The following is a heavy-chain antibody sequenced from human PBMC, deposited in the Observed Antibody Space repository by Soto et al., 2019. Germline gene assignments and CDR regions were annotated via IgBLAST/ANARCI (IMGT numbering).Heavy chain of an antibody. J-gene: IGHJ4*02. CDR2: INPSGGNT. Sequence: ASVKVSCKASGYTFTSYYMHWVRQAPGQGLEWMGIINPSGGNTSYAQKFQGRVTMTRDTSTSTVYMELRSLRSEDTAVYYCAREYVAPAGTPFIHYPGQATFVTVSS. CDR1: GYTFTSYY. V-gene: IGHV1-46*01. CDR3: AREYVAPAGTPFIHY. D-gene: IGHD6-13*01.